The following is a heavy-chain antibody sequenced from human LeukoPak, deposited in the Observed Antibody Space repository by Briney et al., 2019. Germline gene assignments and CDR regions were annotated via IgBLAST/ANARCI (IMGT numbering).Heavy chain of an antibody. J-gene: IGHJ4*02. CDR2: IYYSETT. CDR3: ARVSDTAIDY. D-gene: IGHD5-18*01. V-gene: IGHV4-39*01. CDR1: GGSISSSSYY. Sequence: SDTLSLTCTVSGGSISSSSYYWGWIRQPPGKGLEWIGSIYYSETTYYNPSLKSRVTISVYTSKNQFALKLSSVTAADTAVYYCARVSDTAIDYWGQGTLVTVSS.